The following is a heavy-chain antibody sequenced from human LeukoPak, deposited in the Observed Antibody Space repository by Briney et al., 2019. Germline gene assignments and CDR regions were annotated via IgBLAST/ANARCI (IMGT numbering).Heavy chain of an antibody. Sequence: GGSLRLSCAASGFTVSGNYMSWVRQAPGKGLEWVSVIYSGGSTYYADSVKGRFTISRDNSKNTLYLQMNSLRAEDTAVYYCAREGYGDYARSFDYWGQGTLVTVSS. V-gene: IGHV3-66*01. CDR2: IYSGGST. CDR3: AREGYGDYARSFDY. J-gene: IGHJ4*02. D-gene: IGHD4-17*01. CDR1: GFTVSGNY.